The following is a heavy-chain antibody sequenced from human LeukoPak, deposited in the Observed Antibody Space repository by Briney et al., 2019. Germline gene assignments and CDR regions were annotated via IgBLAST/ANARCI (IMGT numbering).Heavy chain of an antibody. CDR1: GFTFSSYA. J-gene: IGHJ4*02. CDR2: ISGSGGST. Sequence: GGSLRLSCAASGFTFSSYAMSWVRQAPGKGLEWVSAISGSGGSTYYADSVKGRFTISRDNSKSTLYLQMNSLRAEDTAVYYCANSPTNVLFDYWGQGTLVTVSS. D-gene: IGHD6-6*01. CDR3: ANSPTNVLFDY. V-gene: IGHV3-23*01.